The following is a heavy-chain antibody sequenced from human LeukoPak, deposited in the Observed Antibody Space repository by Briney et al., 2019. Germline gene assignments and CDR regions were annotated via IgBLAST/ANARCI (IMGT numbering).Heavy chain of an antibody. Sequence: GGSLRLSCAASGFTFSSYNMNWVRQAPGKGLEWVSYISGRSDTIYYADSVKGRFIISRDNARNSLSLQMDSLRVEDTAVYYCVRFYGGTCFDYWGQGILVTVST. V-gene: IGHV3-48*01. D-gene: IGHD4-23*01. CDR1: GFTFSSYN. J-gene: IGHJ4*02. CDR2: ISGRSDTI. CDR3: VRFYGGTCFDY.